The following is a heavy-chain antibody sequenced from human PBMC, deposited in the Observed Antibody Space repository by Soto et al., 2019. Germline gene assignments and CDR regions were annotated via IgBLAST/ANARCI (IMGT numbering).Heavy chain of an antibody. D-gene: IGHD3-16*01. J-gene: IGHJ4*02. V-gene: IGHV4-39*01. Sequence: QLQLQESGPGLVKPSETLSLTCTVSGGSISSSSYYWGWIRQPPGKGLEWIGSIYYSGSTYYNPSLKSRVTISVDTSKNQFSLKLSSVTAADTAVYYCARYDFRQLWGVRLVDYFDYWGQGTLVTVSS. CDR1: GGSISSSSYY. CDR3: ARYDFRQLWGVRLVDYFDY. CDR2: IYYSGST.